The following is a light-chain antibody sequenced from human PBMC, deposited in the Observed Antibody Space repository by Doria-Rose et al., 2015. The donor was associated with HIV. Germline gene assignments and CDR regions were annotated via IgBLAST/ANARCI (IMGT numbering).Light chain of an antibody. CDR3: QQYYDTPS. CDR2: WAS. V-gene: IGKV4-1*01. Sequence: DIRVTQSPESLGMSLGERATLNCKSSQSLLYTSQKYLAWYQQKPGQPPKMLIYWASTRQSGVPARFSGSGSGTDFTLTISSLEAEDVAVYYCQQYYDTPSFGPGTTVDIK. CDR1: QSLLYTSQKY. J-gene: IGKJ3*01.